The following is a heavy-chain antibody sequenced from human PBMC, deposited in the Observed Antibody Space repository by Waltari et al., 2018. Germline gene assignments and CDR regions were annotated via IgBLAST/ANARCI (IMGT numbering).Heavy chain of an antibody. CDR1: GFNFNDAW. Sequence: EVQLVESGGGMVKPGGSLRLSCAASGFNFNDAWMSWVRQAPGKGLEGVGRIKRKSDDETTDYAAPVKGRFVISRDDSKNMLYLQMNSLKTEDTGVYYCVAPWTIWGQGTLVTVSS. J-gene: IGHJ4*02. V-gene: IGHV3-15*01. CDR3: VAPWTI. D-gene: IGHD3-3*01. CDR2: IKRKSDDETT.